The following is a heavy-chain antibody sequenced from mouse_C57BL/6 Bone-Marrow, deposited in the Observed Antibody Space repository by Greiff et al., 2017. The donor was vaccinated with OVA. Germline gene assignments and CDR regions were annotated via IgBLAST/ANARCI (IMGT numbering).Heavy chain of an antibody. CDR2: IDPETGGT. CDR3: TSNHYYGSSYPYWYFDY. D-gene: IGHD1-1*01. Sequence: VQLQQSGAELVRPGASVTLSCKASGYTFTDYEMHWVKQTPVHGLEWIGAIDPETGGTAYNQKFKGKAILTADKSSSTAYMKLRSLTSEDSAVYYCTSNHYYGSSYPYWYFDYWGTGTTVTVSS. V-gene: IGHV1-15*01. CDR1: GYTFTDYE. J-gene: IGHJ1*03.